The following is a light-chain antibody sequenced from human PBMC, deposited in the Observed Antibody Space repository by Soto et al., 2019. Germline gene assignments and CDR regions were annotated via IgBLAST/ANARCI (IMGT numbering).Light chain of an antibody. J-gene: IGKJ1*01. V-gene: IGKV3-15*01. CDR3: QHYNYWPPKT. CDR2: GAY. CDR1: QSVSSN. Sequence: EIVMTQSPATLSVSPGERATLSCRASQSVSSNLGWYQQKPGQAPRLLIYGAYTRATGIPARFSGSGSGSDFTLTISSLQSEDFAVYYCQHYNYWPPKTFGQGTKVE.